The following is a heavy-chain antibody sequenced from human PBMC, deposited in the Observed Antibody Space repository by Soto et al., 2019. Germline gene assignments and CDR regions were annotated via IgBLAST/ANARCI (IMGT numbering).Heavy chain of an antibody. CDR1: GFTLSTYA. D-gene: IGHD2-2*01. Sequence: PGGSLRLSCAASGFTLSTYAMAWVRQAPGKGLEWVSGVSASGLNTDYADSVKGRFYISRDNSKNTVYLQMNSLRVEDTALYYCAKDRIPTARNFDSWGQGTLVTVSS. CDR3: AKDRIPTARNFDS. CDR2: VSASGLNT. V-gene: IGHV3-23*01. J-gene: IGHJ4*02.